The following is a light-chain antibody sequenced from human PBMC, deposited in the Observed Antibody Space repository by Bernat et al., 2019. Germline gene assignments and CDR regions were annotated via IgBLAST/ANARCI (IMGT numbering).Light chain of an antibody. CDR1: QNIRKY. CDR3: QQSYGTPLP. CDR2: GAS. Sequence: DIQMTQSPSSLSASIGDRITISCRASQNIRKYVNWYQHKSGEAPKAIIYGASHLESGVPARFSGSGSGTTFTLTITSVQPADFASYSCQQSYGTPLPFGQGTRR. J-gene: IGKJ5*01. V-gene: IGKV1-39*01.